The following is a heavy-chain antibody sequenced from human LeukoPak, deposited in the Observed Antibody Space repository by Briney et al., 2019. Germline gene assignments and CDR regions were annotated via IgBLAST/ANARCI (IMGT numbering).Heavy chain of an antibody. J-gene: IGHJ4*02. D-gene: IGHD4-17*01. CDR2: IYYSGST. V-gene: IGHV4-31*03. CDR1: GGSISSGGYY. Sequence: SETLSLTCTVSGGSISSGGYYWSWIPQHPGKGLEWIGYIYYSGSTYYNPSLKSRVTISVDTSNNQFSLKLSSVTAADTAVYYCARGIGAVTTHGDGGYFDYWGQGTLVTVSS. CDR3: ARGIGAVTTHGDGGYFDY.